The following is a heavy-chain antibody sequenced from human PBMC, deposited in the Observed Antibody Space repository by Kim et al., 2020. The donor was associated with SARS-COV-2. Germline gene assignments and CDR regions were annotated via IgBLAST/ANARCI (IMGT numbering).Heavy chain of an antibody. CDR3: ARGGRDIVATIWWDY. J-gene: IGHJ4*01. CDR2: ISSNGGST. V-gene: IGHV3-64*02. Sequence: GGSLRLSCAASGFTFSSYAMHWVRQAPGKGLEYVSAISSNGGSTYYADSVKGRFTISRDNSKNTLYLQMGSLRAEDMAVYYCARGGRDIVATIWWDYWG. D-gene: IGHD5-12*01. CDR1: GFTFSSYA.